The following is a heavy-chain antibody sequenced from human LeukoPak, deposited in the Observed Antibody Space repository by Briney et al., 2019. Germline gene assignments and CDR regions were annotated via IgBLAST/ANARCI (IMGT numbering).Heavy chain of an antibody. CDR1: GFTVSSNY. J-gene: IGHJ4*02. D-gene: IGHD2-2*02. V-gene: IGHV3-66*02. CDR2: IYSGGST. CDR3: ARDGYCSSTSCYTGLWYFDY. Sequence: GGSLRLSCAASGFTVSSNYMSWVRQAPGKGLEWVSVIYSGGSTYYAGSVKGRFTISRDNPKNTLYLQMNSLRAEDTAVYYCARDGYCSSTSCYTGLWYFDYWGQGTLVTVSS.